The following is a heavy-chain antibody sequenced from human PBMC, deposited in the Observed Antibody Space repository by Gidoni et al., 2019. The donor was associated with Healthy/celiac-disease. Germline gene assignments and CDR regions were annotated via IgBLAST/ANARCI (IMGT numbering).Heavy chain of an antibody. CDR3: ASADDSSGYYSPGFDY. D-gene: IGHD3-22*01. Sequence: QVQLQESGPGLVKPSQTLSLTCPVSGASISSGGYYWSWIRQHPGKGLEWIGYIYYSGSTYYNPSLKSRVTISVDTSKNQFSLKLSSVTAADTAVYYCASADDSSGYYSPGFDYWGQGTLVTVSS. V-gene: IGHV4-31*03. CDR2: IYYSGST. CDR1: GASISSGGYY. J-gene: IGHJ4*02.